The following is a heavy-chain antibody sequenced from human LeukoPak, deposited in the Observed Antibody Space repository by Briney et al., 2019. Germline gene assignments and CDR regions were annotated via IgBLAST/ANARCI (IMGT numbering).Heavy chain of an antibody. D-gene: IGHD1-26*01. CDR3: ARSRAFNSGAFDP. CDR2: IYYSGST. Sequence: SQTLSLTCTVSGGSISSGGYYWSWIRQHPGKGLEWIGYIYYSGSTYYNPSLKSRVTISVDTSKNQFSLRLNSVTAADTAVYYCARSRAFNSGAFDPWGQGSLVTVSS. V-gene: IGHV4-31*03. J-gene: IGHJ5*02. CDR1: GGSISSGGYY.